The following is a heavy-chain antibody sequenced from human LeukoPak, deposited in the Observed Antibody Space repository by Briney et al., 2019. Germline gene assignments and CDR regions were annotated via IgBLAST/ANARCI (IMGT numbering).Heavy chain of an antibody. D-gene: IGHD2-8*01. CDR2: ISSSGSYI. Sequence: GGSMRLSCAASGFTFSSYSINWVRQAPGKGLEWVSSISSSGSYIYYADSVKGRFTISRDNAKNSLYLQMNSLRAEDTAVYYCASPDLYCTNGVCLIDYWGQGTLVTVSS. CDR3: ASPDLYCTNGVCLIDY. CDR1: GFTFSSYS. V-gene: IGHV3-21*01. J-gene: IGHJ4*02.